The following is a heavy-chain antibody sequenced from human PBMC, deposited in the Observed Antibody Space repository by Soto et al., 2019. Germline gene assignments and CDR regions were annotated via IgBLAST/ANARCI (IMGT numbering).Heavy chain of an antibody. Sequence: ASVKVSCKASGYTFTGYYMHCVRQAPGQGLEWMGWINPNSGGTNYAQKFQGRVTMTRDTSISTAYMELSRLRSDDTAVYYCARDISSKADHYYYYGMDVWGQGTTVTVSS. J-gene: IGHJ6*02. V-gene: IGHV1-2*02. D-gene: IGHD4-4*01. CDR1: GYTFTGYY. CDR2: INPNSGGT. CDR3: ARDISSKADHYYYYGMDV.